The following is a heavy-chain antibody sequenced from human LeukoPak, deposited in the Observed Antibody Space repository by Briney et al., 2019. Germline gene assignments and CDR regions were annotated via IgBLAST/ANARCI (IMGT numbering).Heavy chain of an antibody. CDR2: IYYSGTT. D-gene: IGHD6-6*01. V-gene: IGHV4-59*01. CDR1: GGSISSYY. CDR3: ARSYSRSTPYFDY. J-gene: IGHJ4*02. Sequence: SETLSLTCTVSGGSISSYYWSWIRQPPGKGLEWIGYIYYSGTTNYNPSLQSRVTISVDTSKNQFSLKLTSVTAADTAVYYCARSYSRSTPYFDYWGQGSLVTVSS.